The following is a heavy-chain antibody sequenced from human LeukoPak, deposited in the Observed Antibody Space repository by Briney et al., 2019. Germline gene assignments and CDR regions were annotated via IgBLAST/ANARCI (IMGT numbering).Heavy chain of an antibody. D-gene: IGHD3-10*01. CDR1: GFTFTDTY. Sequence: PGGSLRLSCAVSGFTFTDTYMTRIRQAPGKGLESLSYISPSGTDISYADSVKGRFTISRDNAKNSLYLQMNSLRAEDTAVYYCAKPSTPGWLLSIRGSNWFDPWGQGTLVTVSS. V-gene: IGHV3-11*01. CDR2: ISPSGTDI. CDR3: AKPSTPGWLLSIRGSNWFDP. J-gene: IGHJ5*02.